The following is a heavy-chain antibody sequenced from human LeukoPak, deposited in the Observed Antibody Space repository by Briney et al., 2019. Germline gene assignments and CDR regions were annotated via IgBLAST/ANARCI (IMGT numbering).Heavy chain of an antibody. CDR3: AKAPGRDGYNYGWFDP. Sequence: GGSLRLSCAASGFTFSSYEMNWVRQAPGKGLGWVSFISSSGNTIYYADSVKGRFIISRDNAKNSLYLQMNSLRTEDTAVYYCAKAPGRDGYNYGWFDPWGQGTLVTVSS. D-gene: IGHD5-24*01. CDR1: GFTFSSYE. V-gene: IGHV3-48*03. J-gene: IGHJ5*02. CDR2: ISSSGNTI.